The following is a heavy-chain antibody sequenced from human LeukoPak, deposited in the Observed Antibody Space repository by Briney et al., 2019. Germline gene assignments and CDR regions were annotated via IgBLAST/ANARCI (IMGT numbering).Heavy chain of an antibody. CDR1: GFTFSSYS. D-gene: IGHD2/OR15-2a*01. J-gene: IGHJ5*02. Sequence: GRSLRLSCAASGFTFSSYSMNWVRQAPGKGPEWVLSISSSSSYIYYAAPVKGRFTISRDNAKNSLYLQMNSLRAEDTAVYYCASRRIYNWFDPWGQGTLVTVSS. V-gene: IGHV3-21*01. CDR3: ASRRIYNWFDP. CDR2: ISSSSSYI.